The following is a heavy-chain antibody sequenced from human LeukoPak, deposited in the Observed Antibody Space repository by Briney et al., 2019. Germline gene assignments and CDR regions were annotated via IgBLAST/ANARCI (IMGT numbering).Heavy chain of an antibody. Sequence: GGSLRLSCAASGFTFSSYAMSWVRQAPGKGLEWVSAISGSGGSTYYADSVRGRFTISRDNSKNTLYLQMNSLRAEDTAVYYCAKDGAMVEYYFDYWGQGTLVTVSS. CDR3: AKDGAMVEYYFDY. D-gene: IGHD5-18*01. J-gene: IGHJ4*02. CDR1: GFTFSSYA. V-gene: IGHV3-23*01. CDR2: ISGSGGST.